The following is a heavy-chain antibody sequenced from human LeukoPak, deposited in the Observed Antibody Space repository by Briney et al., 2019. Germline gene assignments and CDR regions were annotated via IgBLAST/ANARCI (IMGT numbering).Heavy chain of an antibody. CDR2: INTDGTVT. CDR3: ATKQWLAPPSRP. CDR1: GFTFSKYW. Sequence: PGGSLRLSCAGSGFTFSKYWTIWVGQAPGKGLESVSRINTDGTVTTYADSGKGRFTVSRDNADNTMFLQMNSVRDEDTAVYYCATKQWLAPPSRPWGRDTPVTVSS. D-gene: IGHD6-19*01. J-gene: IGHJ1*01. V-gene: IGHV3-74*01.